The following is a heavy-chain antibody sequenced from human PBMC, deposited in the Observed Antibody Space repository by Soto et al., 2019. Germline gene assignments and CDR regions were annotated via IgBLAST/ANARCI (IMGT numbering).Heavy chain of an antibody. D-gene: IGHD6-13*01. Sequence: SETLSLTCAVSGGSISSGGYSWSWIRQPPGKGLEWSGYIYHSGSPYYNPSLKSRVTISVDRSKNQFSLKLSSVTAADTAVYYCPSSLRIAAAGKGDPYYYYGMDVWGQGTPVTVSS. CDR1: GGSISSGGYS. V-gene: IGHV4-30-2*01. CDR2: IYHSGSP. CDR3: PSSLRIAAAGKGDPYYYYGMDV. J-gene: IGHJ6*02.